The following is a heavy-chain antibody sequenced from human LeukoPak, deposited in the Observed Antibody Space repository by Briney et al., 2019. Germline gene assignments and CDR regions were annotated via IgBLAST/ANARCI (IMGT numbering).Heavy chain of an antibody. Sequence: PGGSLRLSCAASGFTFSSYSMNWVRQAPGKGLEWVSYISSSSSTIYYADSVKGRFTISRDNAKNSLYLHMNSLRDEDTAVYYCARDCSGGSCSHYYYYGMDVWGQGTTVTVSS. CDR3: ARDCSGGSCSHYYYYGMDV. CDR2: ISSSSSTI. V-gene: IGHV3-48*02. J-gene: IGHJ6*02. CDR1: GFTFSSYS. D-gene: IGHD2-15*01.